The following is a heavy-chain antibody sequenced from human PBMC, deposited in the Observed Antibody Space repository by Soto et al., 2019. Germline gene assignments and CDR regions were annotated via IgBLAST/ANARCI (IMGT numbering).Heavy chain of an antibody. D-gene: IGHD6-6*01. V-gene: IGHV1-69*06. CDR2: IIPIFGTA. CDR1: GGTFSSYA. CDR3: ARDLGSNWYSSSGGMDV. J-gene: IGHJ6*02. Sequence: SVKVSCKASGGTFSSYAISWVRQAPGQGLEWMGGIIPIFGTANYAQKFQGRVTITADRSTSTAYMELSSLRSEDTAVYYCARDLGSNWYSSSGGMDVWGQGTTVTVSS.